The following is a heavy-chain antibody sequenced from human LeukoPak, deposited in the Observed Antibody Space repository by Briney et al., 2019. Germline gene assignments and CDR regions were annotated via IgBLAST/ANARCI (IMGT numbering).Heavy chain of an antibody. CDR3: AKQRYGSGNHYKDSFDY. CDR1: GFTFSSYA. Sequence: GRSLRLSCAASGFTFSSYAMTWVRLAPGKGLEWVSSVSGSGVSAYYADSVKGRFTIPRDNSKNTLILQMNSLRAEDTAIYYCAKQRYGSGNHYKDSFDYWGQGTLVTVSS. D-gene: IGHD3-10*01. CDR2: VSGSGVSA. V-gene: IGHV3-23*01. J-gene: IGHJ4*02.